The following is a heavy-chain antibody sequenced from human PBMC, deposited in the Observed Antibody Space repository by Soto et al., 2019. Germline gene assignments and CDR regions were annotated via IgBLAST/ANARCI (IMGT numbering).Heavy chain of an antibody. CDR3: ARDRGSNWGLNDAFDI. CDR2: IYYTEST. CDR1: GGSISPYD. Sequence: PSVTHCHTCPVSGGSISPYDGNWIRQPPGKGLEWIGYIYYTESTNYSPSLKSRVTMSVDTSKNQFSLKLKSVTAADTAVYYCARDRGSNWGLNDAFDIWGQGSVVTV. V-gene: IGHV4-59*01. J-gene: IGHJ3*02. D-gene: IGHD7-27*01.